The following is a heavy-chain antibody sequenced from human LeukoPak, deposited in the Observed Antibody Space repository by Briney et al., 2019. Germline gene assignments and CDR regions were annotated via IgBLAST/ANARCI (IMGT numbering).Heavy chain of an antibody. CDR2: INPSGGST. Sequence: GASVKVSCKASGYTFTSYYMHWVRQAPGQGLESMGIINPSGGSTSYAQKFQGRVTMTRDTSTSTVYMELSSLRSEDTAVYYCARGGVGADHYYYYMDVWGKGTTVTVSS. J-gene: IGHJ6*03. V-gene: IGHV1-46*01. CDR1: GYTFTSYY. D-gene: IGHD1-26*01. CDR3: ARGGVGADHYYYYMDV.